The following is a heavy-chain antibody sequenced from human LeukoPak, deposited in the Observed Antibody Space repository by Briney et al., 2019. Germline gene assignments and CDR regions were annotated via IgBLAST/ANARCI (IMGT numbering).Heavy chain of an antibody. Sequence: GGSLRLSCTASGFTFGDYAMTWVRQAPGKGLEWVAKIKADGGEKDHVASVKGRFTISKDNAKNSLYLQMNSLRVEDTAVYYCARGGATRPDFWGQGTLVTVSS. CDR2: IKADGGEK. J-gene: IGHJ4*02. V-gene: IGHV3-7*01. CDR1: GFTFGDYA. D-gene: IGHD1-26*01. CDR3: ARGGATRPDF.